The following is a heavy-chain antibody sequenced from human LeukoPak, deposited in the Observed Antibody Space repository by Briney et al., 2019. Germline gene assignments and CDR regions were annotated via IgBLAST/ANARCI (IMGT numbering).Heavy chain of an antibody. Sequence: PGGSLRLSCAASGFTFSSYWMHWVRQAPGKGLVWVSRINSDGSSTTYADSVKGRFTISRDNAKNTLYLQMNSLRAEDTAVYYCARAPYYYDTRGFLIWGQGTMVTVSS. CDR3: ARAPYYYDTRGFLI. CDR1: GFTFSSYW. V-gene: IGHV3-74*01. D-gene: IGHD3-22*01. CDR2: INSDGSST. J-gene: IGHJ3*02.